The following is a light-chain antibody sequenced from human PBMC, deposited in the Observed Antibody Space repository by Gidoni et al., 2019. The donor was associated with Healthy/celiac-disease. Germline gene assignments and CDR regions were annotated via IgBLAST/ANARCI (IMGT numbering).Light chain of an antibody. Sequence: DIQMTQSPSSLSASVGDIVTITCRASQSISSYLNWYQQKPGKAPKLLIYAASSLQGGVPSRFSGSGSGTDFTLTISSLQPEDFATYYCQQSYSTPLTFGGGTKVEIK. CDR2: AAS. J-gene: IGKJ4*01. CDR1: QSISSY. CDR3: QQSYSTPLT. V-gene: IGKV1-39*01.